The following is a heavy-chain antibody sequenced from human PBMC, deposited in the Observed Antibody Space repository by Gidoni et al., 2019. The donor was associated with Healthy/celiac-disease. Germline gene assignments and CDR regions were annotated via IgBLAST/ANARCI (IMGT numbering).Heavy chain of an antibody. V-gene: IGHV3-23*01. J-gene: IGHJ4*02. CDR3: AKQPYGGNFIDY. CDR1: GLTFSSYA. D-gene: IGHD4-17*01. CDR2: ISGSGGST. Sequence: EVQLLESGGGLVQTGGSLRPPCAAPGLTFSSYAMSWVRQAPGKGLEWVSAISGSGGSTYYADSVKGRFTISRDNSKNTLYLQMNSLRAEDTAVYYCAKQPYGGNFIDYWGQGTLVTVSS.